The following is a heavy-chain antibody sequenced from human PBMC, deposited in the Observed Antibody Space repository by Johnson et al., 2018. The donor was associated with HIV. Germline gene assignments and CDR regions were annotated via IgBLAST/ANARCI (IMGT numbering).Heavy chain of an antibody. CDR2: ISSSGGSI. CDR3: ATLAALYAFDI. CDR1: GFIFSDYY. D-gene: IGHD6-25*01. Sequence: QVQLVESGGGLVKPGGSLRLSCAASGFIFSDYYMSWIRQAPGKGLEWVSYISSSGGSIYYADSVKGRFTISRDNAKNSLYLQMNSLRAEDTAVYYCATLAALYAFDIWGQGTMVTVSS. V-gene: IGHV3-11*04. J-gene: IGHJ3*02.